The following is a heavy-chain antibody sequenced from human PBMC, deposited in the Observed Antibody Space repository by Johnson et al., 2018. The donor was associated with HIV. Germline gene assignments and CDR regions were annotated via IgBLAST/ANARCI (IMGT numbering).Heavy chain of an antibody. J-gene: IGHJ3*02. D-gene: IGHD3-22*01. CDR3: ARSVGYYDSSGYYYVDAFDI. CDR2: INWNGGST. Sequence: VQLVESGGGVVRPGGSLRLPCAASGFTFDDYGMSWVRQAPGQGLEWVSGINWNGGSTGYADSVKGRFPISRDNAKNSLYLQMNSLRAKDTALYYCARSVGYYDSSGYYYVDAFDIWGQGTMVTVSS. V-gene: IGHV3-20*04. CDR1: GFTFDDYG.